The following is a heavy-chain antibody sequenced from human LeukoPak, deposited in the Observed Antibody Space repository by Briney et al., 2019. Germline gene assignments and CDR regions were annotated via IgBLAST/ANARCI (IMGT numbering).Heavy chain of an antibody. CDR2: INHSGST. CDR3: ARAGLNGDVDY. CDR1: GGSFSGYY. D-gene: IGHD4-17*01. J-gene: IGHJ4*02. Sequence: AETLSLTCAVYGGSFSGYYWSWIRKPPGKGLEWIGEINHSGSTNYNPSLKSRVTISVDTSKNQFFLKLSSVTAADTAVYYCARAGLNGDVDYWGQGTLVTVSS. V-gene: IGHV4-34*01.